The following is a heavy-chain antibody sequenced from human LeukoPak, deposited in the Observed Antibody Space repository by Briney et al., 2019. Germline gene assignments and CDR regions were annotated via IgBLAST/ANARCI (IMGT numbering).Heavy chain of an antibody. CDR1: GFTFSSYS. V-gene: IGHV3-21*01. Sequence: TGGSLRLSCAASGFTFSSYSMNWVRRAPGKGLEWVSSISSSSGYIYYADSVKGRFTISRDNAKNSLYLQMNSLRAEDTAVYYCARDERYDFWSDYFDYWGQGTLVTVSS. CDR3: ARDERYDFWSDYFDY. CDR2: ISSSSGYI. J-gene: IGHJ4*02. D-gene: IGHD3-3*01.